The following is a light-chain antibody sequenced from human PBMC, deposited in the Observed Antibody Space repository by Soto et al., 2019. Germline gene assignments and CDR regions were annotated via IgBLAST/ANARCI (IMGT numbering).Light chain of an antibody. CDR3: QSYDSSVTKVV. J-gene: IGLJ2*01. CDR1: SFNIGAGYD. V-gene: IGLV1-40*01. Sequence: QLVLTQPPSVSGAPGQRVTISCTGSSFNIGAGYDVHWYQQLPGTAPKLLIYGNSNRPSGVPDRFSGSKSGPSASLASTGLQAEDEADYYCQSYDSSVTKVVFGGGTKLTVL. CDR2: GNS.